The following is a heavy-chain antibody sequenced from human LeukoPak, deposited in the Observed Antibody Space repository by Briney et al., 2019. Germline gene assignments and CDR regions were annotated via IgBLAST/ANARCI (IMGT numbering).Heavy chain of an antibody. CDR1: GFTFTNNA. CDR2: ITGPGGGGTT. D-gene: IGHD3-9*01. V-gene: IGHV3-23*01. Sequence: GGSLRLSCAASGFTFTNNAMTWVRQPPGKGLQWVSTITGPGGGGTTYYADSVKGRFSISRDNSKNTLYLQMDSLRAEDTAIYYCAKDRGLYDILTGYDDAFDIWGQGTMVTVSS. CDR3: AKDRGLYDILTGYDDAFDI. J-gene: IGHJ3*02.